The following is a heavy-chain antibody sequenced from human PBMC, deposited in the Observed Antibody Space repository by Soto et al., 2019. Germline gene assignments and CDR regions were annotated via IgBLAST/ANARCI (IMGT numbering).Heavy chain of an antibody. D-gene: IGHD1-26*01. CDR2: IWHDGNNK. Sequence: LRLSCAASGFTFSNYGMHWVRQAPGKGLEWLAIIWHDGNNKYYADSVRGRFIISRDNSKNRLYLQMNSLRAEDTAVYYCASDLVGASDSYGLDVWGQGTPVTVSS. V-gene: IGHV3-33*01. CDR1: GFTFSNYG. CDR3: ASDLVGASDSYGLDV. J-gene: IGHJ6*02.